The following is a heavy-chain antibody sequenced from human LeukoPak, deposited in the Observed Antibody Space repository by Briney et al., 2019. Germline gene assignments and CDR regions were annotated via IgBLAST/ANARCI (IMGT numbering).Heavy chain of an antibody. V-gene: IGHV3-21*01. CDR3: ASSIVVVPAAEYWFDP. D-gene: IGHD2-2*01. Sequence: GGSLRLSCAASGFTFSSYSINWVRQAPGKGLEWVSSISSSSSYIYYADSVKGRFTISRDNAKNSLYLQMNSLRAEDTAVYYCASSIVVVPAAEYWFDPWGQGTLVTVSS. CDR2: ISSSSSYI. CDR1: GFTFSSYS. J-gene: IGHJ5*02.